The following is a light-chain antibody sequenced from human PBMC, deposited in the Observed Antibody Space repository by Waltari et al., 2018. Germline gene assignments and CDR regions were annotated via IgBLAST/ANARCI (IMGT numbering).Light chain of an antibody. V-gene: IGKV3-20*01. CDR3: QQYDGSVLT. J-gene: IGKJ4*01. Sequence: IVLTQSPDTLSLSPGQRATLSCRASQTINNNFFVWYQQKPGQAPRLLSHGASSRATGFPDRFRRSGSGTDVTLTISSLKPEDAAVYYCQQYDGSVLTFGGGTKVEI. CDR2: GAS. CDR1: QTINNNF.